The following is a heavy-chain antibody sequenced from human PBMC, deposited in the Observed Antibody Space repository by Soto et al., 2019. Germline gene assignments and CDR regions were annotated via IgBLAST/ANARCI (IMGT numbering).Heavy chain of an antibody. J-gene: IGHJ4*02. V-gene: IGHV3-30*18. CDR3: AKGDGDYLYYFDY. CDR2: ISYDGSNK. CDR1: GFTFSSYG. D-gene: IGHD4-17*01. Sequence: QVQLVESGGGVVQPGRSLRLSCAASGFTFSSYGMHWVRQAPGKGLEWVAVISYDGSNKYYADSVKGRFTISRDNSKNPRYLQMNSLRAEDTAVYYCAKGDGDYLYYFDYWGQGTLVTVSS.